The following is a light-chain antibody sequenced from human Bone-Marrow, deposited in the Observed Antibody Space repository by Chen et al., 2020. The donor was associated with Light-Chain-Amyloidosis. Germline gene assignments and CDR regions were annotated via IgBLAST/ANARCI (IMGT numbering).Light chain of an antibody. CDR2: RDT. CDR1: DLPTKY. CDR3: QSADSSGTYEVI. V-gene: IGLV3-25*03. J-gene: IGLJ2*01. Sequence: SSELPPPPSASLSPGPQARPPCSGDDLPTKYAYWYQQKPGQAPVLVINRDTERPSGISERFSGSSAGTTATLTISGVQAEDEADYHCQSADSSGTYEVIFGGGTKLTVL.